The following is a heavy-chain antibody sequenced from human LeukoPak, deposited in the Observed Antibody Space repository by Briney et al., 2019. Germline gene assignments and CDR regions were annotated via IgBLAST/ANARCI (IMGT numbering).Heavy chain of an antibody. D-gene: IGHD5-18*01. CDR3: ARHYARGPIQLWPPYFDY. Sequence: GESLKISCKGSGYSFTSYWNGWVRPMPGKGLEWMGIIYPGDSDTRYSPSFQGQVTISADKYISTAYLQWSSLKASDTAMYYCARHYARGPIQLWPPYFDYWGQGTLVTVSS. J-gene: IGHJ4*02. CDR1: GYSFTSYW. CDR2: IYPGDSDT. V-gene: IGHV5-51*01.